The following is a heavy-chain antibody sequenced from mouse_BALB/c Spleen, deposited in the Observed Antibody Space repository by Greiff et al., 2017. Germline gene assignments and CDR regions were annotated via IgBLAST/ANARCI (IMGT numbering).Heavy chain of an antibody. CDR2: IWSGGST. V-gene: IGHV2-2*01. J-gene: IGHJ4*01. CDR3: ARGPFITTVVATYYYAMDY. CDR1: GFSLTSYG. Sequence: QVQLQQSGPGLVQPSQSLSITCTVSGFSLTSYGVHWVRQSPGKGLEWLGVIWSGGSTDYNAAFISRLSISKDNSKSQVFFKMNSLQTDDTAMYYCARGPFITTVVATYYYAMDYWGQGTSVTVSS. D-gene: IGHD1-1*01.